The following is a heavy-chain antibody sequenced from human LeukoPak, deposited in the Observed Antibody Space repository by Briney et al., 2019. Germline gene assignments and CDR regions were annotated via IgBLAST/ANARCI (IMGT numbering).Heavy chain of an antibody. Sequence: SVKVSCKASGGTFSSYAISWVRRAPGQGLDWMAGIIPIFGTANYAQKFQGRVTITEDESTSTAYMELSSLRSEDTAVYYCARGSGYEKVDYWGQGTLVTVSS. J-gene: IGHJ4*02. V-gene: IGHV1-69*01. CDR1: GGTFSSYA. CDR2: IIPIFGTA. CDR3: ARGSGYEKVDY. D-gene: IGHD5-12*01.